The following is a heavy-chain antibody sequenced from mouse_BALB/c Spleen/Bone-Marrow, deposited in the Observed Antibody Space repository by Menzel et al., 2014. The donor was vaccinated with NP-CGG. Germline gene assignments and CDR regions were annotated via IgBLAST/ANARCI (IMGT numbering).Heavy chain of an antibody. CDR3: ARELGAWFAY. CDR2: IWAGGNT. V-gene: IGHV2-9*02. D-gene: IGHD4-1*01. CDR1: GFSLTSYG. Sequence: VKVVDSGPGLVAPSQRPSITCTVSGFSLTSYGVHWVRQPPGKGLEWLGIIWAGGNTNYNSALMSRLSISKDNSKSQVFLKMNSLQTDDTAMYYCARELGAWFAYWGQGTLVTVSA. J-gene: IGHJ3*01.